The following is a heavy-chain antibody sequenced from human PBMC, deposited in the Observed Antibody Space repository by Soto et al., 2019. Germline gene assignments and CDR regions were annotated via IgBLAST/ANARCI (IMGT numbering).Heavy chain of an antibody. D-gene: IGHD1-1*01. CDR3: AREGTTQGHYYYYGMDV. CDR1: GFTFSSYS. V-gene: IGHV3-21*01. Sequence: EVQLVESGGGLVKPGGSLRLSCAASGFTFSSYSMNWVRQAPGKGLEWVSSISSSSSYIYYADSVKGRFTISRDNAKNSLYLQMNSLRAEDTAVYYCAREGTTQGHYYYYGMDVWGQGTTVTVSS. J-gene: IGHJ6*02. CDR2: ISSSSSYI.